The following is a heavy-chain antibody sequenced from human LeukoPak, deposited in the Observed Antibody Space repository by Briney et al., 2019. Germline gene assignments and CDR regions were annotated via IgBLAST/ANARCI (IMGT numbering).Heavy chain of an antibody. CDR1: GFTFSGYW. D-gene: IGHD3-22*01. CDR2: IKPDGNDK. Sequence: PGGSLRLSCAASGFTFSGYWMTWVRRAPGKGLEWVATIKPDGNDKYFVDSVKGRFTVSRDNAKTSLYLQMNSLRAEDTAVYYCASMGYYYDSSGYYRYWGQGTLVTVSS. CDR3: ASMGYYYDSSGYYRY. V-gene: IGHV3-7*03. J-gene: IGHJ4*02.